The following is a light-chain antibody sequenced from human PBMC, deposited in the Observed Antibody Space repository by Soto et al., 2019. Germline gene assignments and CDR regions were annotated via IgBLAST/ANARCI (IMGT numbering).Light chain of an antibody. Sequence: FQMTQSPSTLSASVGDRVTITCRASQGIRSWLAWYQQRPGQAPKVVIYDASNLGDGVPSRFSGSGSETQFTLTISSLQPDDFATYYCQQYFTVPWTFGHGTKVEIK. J-gene: IGKJ1*01. CDR3: QQYFTVPWT. V-gene: IGKV1-5*01. CDR2: DAS. CDR1: QGIRSW.